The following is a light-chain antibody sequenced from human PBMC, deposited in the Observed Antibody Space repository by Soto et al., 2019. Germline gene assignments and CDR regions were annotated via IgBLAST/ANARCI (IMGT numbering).Light chain of an antibody. CDR1: QSVSSNN. CDR3: QQYGRSPFT. J-gene: IGKJ3*01. V-gene: IGKV3-20*01. CDR2: GAS. Sequence: EIVLTQSPGTLSLSPGERATLSCRVSQSVSSNNLAWYQQRPGQAPRVVIYGASTRATGIPERFSGSGSGTDFTRTISRLEPEDFSVYYCQQYGRSPFTFGPGTKVDIK.